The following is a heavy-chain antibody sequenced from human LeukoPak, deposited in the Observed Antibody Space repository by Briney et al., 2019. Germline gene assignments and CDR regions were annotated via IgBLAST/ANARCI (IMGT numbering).Heavy chain of an antibody. D-gene: IGHD5-12*01. CDR2: INPNSGGT. CDR1: GYTFTGYY. Sequence: VKVSCKASGYTFTGYYMHWVRQAPGQGLEWMGWINPNSGGTNYAQKFQGRVTITRDTSIDTAYMQLSRLRSDDTAVYYCAKDRYGDYEAPFHYYMDAWGRGTTVTVSS. J-gene: IGHJ6*03. CDR3: AKDRYGDYEAPFHYYMDA. V-gene: IGHV1-2*02.